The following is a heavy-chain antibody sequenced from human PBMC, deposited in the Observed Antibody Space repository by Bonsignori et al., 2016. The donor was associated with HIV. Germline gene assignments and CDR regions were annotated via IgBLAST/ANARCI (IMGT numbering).Heavy chain of an antibody. CDR3: ARDRYYDFWSGYTAAFDI. J-gene: IGHJ3*02. Sequence: WIRQPPGKGLEWVSYISSSGSTIYYADSVKGRFTISRDNAKNSLYLQMNSLRAEDTAVYYCARDRYYDFWSGYTAAFDIWGQGTMVTVSS. CDR2: ISSSGSTI. D-gene: IGHD3-3*01. V-gene: IGHV3-48*03.